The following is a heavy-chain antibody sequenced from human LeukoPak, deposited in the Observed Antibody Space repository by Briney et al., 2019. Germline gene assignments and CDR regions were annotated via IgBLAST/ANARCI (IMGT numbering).Heavy chain of an antibody. J-gene: IGHJ5*02. V-gene: IGHV1-2*02. CDR3: ARDVNVIMLRGYSYGSVSWFDP. Sequence: ASVKVSCKASGYTFTGYYMHWVRQAPGQGLEWMGWVNPNSGGTNYAQKFQGRVTMTRDTSISTAYMELSRLRSDDTAVYYCARDVNVIMLRGYSYGSVSWFDPWGQGTLVTVSS. D-gene: IGHD5-18*01. CDR2: VNPNSGGT. CDR1: GYTFTGYY.